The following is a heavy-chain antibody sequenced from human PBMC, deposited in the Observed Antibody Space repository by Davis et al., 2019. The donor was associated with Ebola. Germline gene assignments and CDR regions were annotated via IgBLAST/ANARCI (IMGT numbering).Heavy chain of an antibody. CDR2: ISRSSSTV. Sequence: GESLKISCAASGFTFSSYSMNWVRQAPGKGLEWISYISRSSSTVYYADSVKGRFTISRDNSKKTLYLQMNSLRAEDTAVYYCAKSGLSFGVVKYHYGMDVWGKGTTVTVSS. CDR3: AKSGLSFGVVKYHYGMDV. V-gene: IGHV3-48*01. J-gene: IGHJ6*04. CDR1: GFTFSSYS. D-gene: IGHD3-3*01.